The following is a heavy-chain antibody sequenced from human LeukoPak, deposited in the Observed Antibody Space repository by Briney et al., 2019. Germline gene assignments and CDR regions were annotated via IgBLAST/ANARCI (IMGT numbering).Heavy chain of an antibody. Sequence: PGGSLRLSCAASGFTFSSYSMNWVRQAPGKGLEWVSSISSSSSYIYYADSVKGRFTISRDNAKNSLYLQMNSLRAEDTAVYYCARGARAYCSGGSCYVDYWGQGTLVTVSS. V-gene: IGHV3-21*01. CDR2: ISSSSSYI. CDR1: GFTFSSYS. CDR3: ARGARAYCSGGSCYVDY. D-gene: IGHD2-15*01. J-gene: IGHJ4*02.